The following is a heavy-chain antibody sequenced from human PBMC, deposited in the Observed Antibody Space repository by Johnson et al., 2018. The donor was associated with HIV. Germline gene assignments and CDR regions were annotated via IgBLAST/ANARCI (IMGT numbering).Heavy chain of an antibody. CDR3: AKVRRGSSWYIAFDI. J-gene: IGHJ3*02. CDR2: VSGSSSGI. V-gene: IGHV3-11*01. D-gene: IGHD6-13*01. Sequence: QVQLVESGGGLVKPGASLRLSCAASGFSLSDYYMSWIRQAPGKGLEWVSYVSGSSSGIYYADSVKGRFTISRDNAKNSLYLQMNSLRVEDTAVYYCAKVRRGSSWYIAFDIWGQGTMVTVSS. CDR1: GFSLSDYY.